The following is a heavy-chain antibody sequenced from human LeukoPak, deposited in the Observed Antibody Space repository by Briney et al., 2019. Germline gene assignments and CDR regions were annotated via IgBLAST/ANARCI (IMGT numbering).Heavy chain of an antibody. CDR2: IIPILGIA. J-gene: IGHJ5*02. V-gene: IGHV1-69*04. CDR1: GGTFSSYA. CDR3: ARCVRGVGATWFDP. Sequence: ASVKVSCKASGGTFSSYAISWVRQAPGQGLEWMGRIIPILGIANYAQKFQGRVTITADKSTSTAYMELSSLRSEDTAVYYCARCVRGVGATWFDPWGQGTLVTVSS. D-gene: IGHD1-26*01.